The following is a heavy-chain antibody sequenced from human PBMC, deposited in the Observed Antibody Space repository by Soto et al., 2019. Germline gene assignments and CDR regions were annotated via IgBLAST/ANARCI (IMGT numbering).Heavy chain of an antibody. CDR2: ISYDGSNK. CDR3: AKGLRVGYNYLDN. V-gene: IGHV3-30*18. J-gene: IGHJ4*02. CDR1: GFTFNSYG. D-gene: IGHD1-26*01. Sequence: LRLSCVASGFTFNSYGMHWVRQAPGKGLEWVAVISYDGSNKYYADSVKGRFTISRDNSKNTLYLQMNSLRAEDTAVYHCAKGLRVGYNYLDNWGQGTLVTVSS.